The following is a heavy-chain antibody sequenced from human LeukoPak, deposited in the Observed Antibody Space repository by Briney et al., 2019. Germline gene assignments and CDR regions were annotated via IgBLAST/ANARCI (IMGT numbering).Heavy chain of an antibody. CDR2: IYWDDDK. Sequence: SGPTLVKPTQTLTLTCTFSGFSLSASGEGVGWIRQPPGKALEWLALIYWDDDKRYSPSLKTRLSIIKDTSKNQVVLTMTNMEPVDSGTYYSPHRLLKYRVTTPGAPWFDPWGQGTQVTVSS. J-gene: IGHJ5*02. V-gene: IGHV2-5*02. D-gene: IGHD1/OR15-1a*01. CDR3: PHRLLKYRVTTPGAPWFDP. CDR1: GFSLSASGEG.